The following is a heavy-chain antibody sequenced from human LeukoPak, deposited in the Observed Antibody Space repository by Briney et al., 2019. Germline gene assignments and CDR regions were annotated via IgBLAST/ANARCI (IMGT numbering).Heavy chain of an antibody. V-gene: IGHV4-4*09. D-gene: IGHD3-16*01. J-gene: IGHJ4*02. CDR3: ARGGLYANIRYDY. CDR2: IYAGANG. Sequence: SETLSLTCTVSGGSINSYYWTWIRQPPGKGLEWIGYIYAGANGEYNPFLRSRVTISVDTSKNQFSLNLNSATAADTAVYYCARGGLYANIRYDYWGQGALVTVSS. CDR1: GGSINSYY.